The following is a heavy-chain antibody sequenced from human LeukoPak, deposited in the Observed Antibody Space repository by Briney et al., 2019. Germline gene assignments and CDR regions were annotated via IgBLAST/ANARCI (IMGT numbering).Heavy chain of an antibody. V-gene: IGHV1-18*01. CDR2: ISAYNGNT. J-gene: IGHJ4*02. D-gene: IGHD3-10*01. CDR3: ASQGADYYYGSGSYYNY. Sequence: ASVTVSCKASGYTFTSYGISWVRQAPGQGLEWMGWISAYNGNTNYAQKLQGRVTMTTDTSTSTAYMELRSLRSDDTAVYYCASQGADYYYGSGSYYNYWGQGTLVTVSS. CDR1: GYTFTSYG.